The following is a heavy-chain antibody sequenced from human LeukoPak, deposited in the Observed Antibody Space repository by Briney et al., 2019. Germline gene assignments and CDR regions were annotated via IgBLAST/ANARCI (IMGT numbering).Heavy chain of an antibody. V-gene: IGHV3-21*01. CDR3: ARSPVDCSSTSCYGEGDFDY. D-gene: IGHD2-2*01. CDR2: ISSSSSYI. J-gene: IGHJ4*02. Sequence: GGSLRLSCAASGFTFSSYSMNWVRQAPGKGLEWVSSISSSSSYIYYADSVKGRFTISRDNAKNSLYLQMNRLRAEDTAVYYCARSPVDCSSTSCYGEGDFDYWGQGTLVTVSS. CDR1: GFTFSSYS.